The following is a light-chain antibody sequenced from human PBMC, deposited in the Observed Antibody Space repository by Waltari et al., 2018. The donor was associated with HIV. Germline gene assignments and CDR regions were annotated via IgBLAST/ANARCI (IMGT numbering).Light chain of an antibody. V-gene: IGKV3-20*01. CDR2: GAS. Sequence: EIVLTQSPGTLSLSPGERATLSCRASQSVSSSYLAWYQQKPGQAPRLLIYGASSRATGIPDRFGGSGSGTDFTLTISRLEPEDFAVYYCQQYGSSPPYSFGQGTKLETK. J-gene: IGKJ2*03. CDR1: QSVSSSY. CDR3: QQYGSSPPYS.